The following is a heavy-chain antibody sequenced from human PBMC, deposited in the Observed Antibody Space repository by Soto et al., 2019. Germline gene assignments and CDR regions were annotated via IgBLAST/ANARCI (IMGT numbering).Heavy chain of an antibody. J-gene: IGHJ4*02. CDR3: ARDRNYPRDQFDN. V-gene: IGHV3-23*01. CDR2: IGGDGST. Sequence: GGSLSLSCSASGFTFIIHARSWVRQAPGRGPEWVSAIGGDGSTWYADSVRGRFTISRDNSKNTVYVQMNSLRAEDTAIYYCARDRNYPRDQFDNWGQGILVTVSS. D-gene: IGHD1-7*01. CDR1: GFTFIIHA.